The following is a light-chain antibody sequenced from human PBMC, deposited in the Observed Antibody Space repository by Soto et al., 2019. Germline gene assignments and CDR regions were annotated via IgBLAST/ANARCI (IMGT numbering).Light chain of an antibody. V-gene: IGLV1-44*01. J-gene: IGLJ1*01. CDR1: NSNIGTNT. CDR2: TNN. Sequence: ALSQPPSSSATPGQRVTISFSGSNSNIGTNTVNWYQQLPGTAPRLLIYTNNQRPSGVPQRFSGSKTGTSASLAIGGLQSEDGADYYCAAWDDSLGAYVFGTGTKVTVL. CDR3: AAWDDSLGAYV.